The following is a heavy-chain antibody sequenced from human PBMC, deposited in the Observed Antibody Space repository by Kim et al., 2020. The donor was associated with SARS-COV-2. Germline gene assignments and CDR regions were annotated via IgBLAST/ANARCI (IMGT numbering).Heavy chain of an antibody. CDR1: GFAVSSSY. V-gene: IGHV3-53*01. CDR2: IYKGGDT. Sequence: GGSLRLSCAASGFAVSSSYMAWVRQAPGKGLEWVAVIYKGGDTHQADSVKGRFTVSRDISKNTVSLQMDNLTDGDTAVYYCARDYRERWLRADTFFGMDV. D-gene: IGHD6-19*01. CDR3: ARDYRERWLRADTFFGMDV. J-gene: IGHJ6*01.